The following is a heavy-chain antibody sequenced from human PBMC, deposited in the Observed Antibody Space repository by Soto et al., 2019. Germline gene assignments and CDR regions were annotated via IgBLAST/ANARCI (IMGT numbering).Heavy chain of an antibody. CDR1: GFTFSSYA. Sequence: GGSLRLSCAASGFTFSSYAMIWVRQAPGKGLEWVSAISGSGGSTYYADSVKGRFTISRDNSKNTLYLQMSSLRAEDTAVYYCAKDPTHYGSDSYFDYWGQGTLVTVSS. CDR2: ISGSGGST. J-gene: IGHJ4*02. V-gene: IGHV3-23*01. CDR3: AKDPTHYGSDSYFDY. D-gene: IGHD3-10*01.